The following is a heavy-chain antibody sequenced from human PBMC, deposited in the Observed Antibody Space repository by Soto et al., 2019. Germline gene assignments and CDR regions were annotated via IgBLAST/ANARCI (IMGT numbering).Heavy chain of an antibody. CDR2: ISSNGGST. J-gene: IGHJ3*02. D-gene: IGHD2-21*02. CDR1: GFTFSSYA. CDR3: ARVLAQTYCGGDCYGNDAFDI. Sequence: GGSLRLSCAASGFTFSSYAMHWVRQAPGKGLEYVSAISSNGGSTYYANSVKGRFTISRDNSKNTLYLQMGSLRAEDMAVYYCARVLAQTYCGGDCYGNDAFDIWGQGTMVTVSS. V-gene: IGHV3-64*01.